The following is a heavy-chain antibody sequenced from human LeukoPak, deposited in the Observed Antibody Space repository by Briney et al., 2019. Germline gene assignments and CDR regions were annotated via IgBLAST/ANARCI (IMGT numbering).Heavy chain of an antibody. CDR3: ARVRENGRILGKYSSSSLYYYYYMDV. CDR1: GGTFSSYA. V-gene: IGHV1-69*01. CDR2: IIPIFGTA. J-gene: IGHJ6*03. Sequence: SVKVSCKGSGGTFSSYAISWVRQAPGQGLEWMGGIIPIFGTANYAQKFQGRVTITADESTSTAYMELSSLRSEDTAVYYCARVRENGRILGKYSSSSLYYYYYMDVWGKGTTVTVSS. D-gene: IGHD6-6*01.